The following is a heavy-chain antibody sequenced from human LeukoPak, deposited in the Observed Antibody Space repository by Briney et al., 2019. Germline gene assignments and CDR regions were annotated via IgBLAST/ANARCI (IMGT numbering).Heavy chain of an antibody. D-gene: IGHD3-22*01. CDR3: ARRNYFDSSGYTY. CDR2: IYYSGST. Sequence: SETLSLTCTVSGVSINSSSYYWGWIRQPPGKGLEWIGSIYYSGSTYYNPSLKSRVTISVDTSKNQFSLKLTSVTAADTAVYYCARRNYFDSSGYTYWGQGTLVTVSS. V-gene: IGHV4-39*01. CDR1: GVSINSSSYY. J-gene: IGHJ4*01.